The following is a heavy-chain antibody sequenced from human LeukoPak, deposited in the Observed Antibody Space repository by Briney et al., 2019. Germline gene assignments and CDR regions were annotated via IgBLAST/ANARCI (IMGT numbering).Heavy chain of an antibody. CDR1: GESFSAYY. Sequence: PSETLSLTCAVYGESFSAYYWSWIRQPPGKGLEWIGEINHSGSTNYNPSLKSRVTISVDKSKNQFSLKLSSVTAADTAVYYCARDRAVAGTDFDYWGQGTLVTVSS. CDR2: INHSGST. J-gene: IGHJ4*02. D-gene: IGHD6-19*01. CDR3: ARDRAVAGTDFDY. V-gene: IGHV4-34*01.